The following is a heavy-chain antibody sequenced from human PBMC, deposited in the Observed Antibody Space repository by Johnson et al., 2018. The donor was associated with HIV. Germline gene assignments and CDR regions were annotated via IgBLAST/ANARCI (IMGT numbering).Heavy chain of an antibody. CDR2: ISYDGNNE. D-gene: IGHD1-26*01. CDR3: AKGSGSYASHAFDM. J-gene: IGHJ3*02. V-gene: IGHV3-30*04. CDR1: GFTFSRYA. Sequence: QVQLVESGGGVVQPGRSLRLSCAASGFTFSRYAMHWVRQAPGKGLEWVAVISYDGNNEYYAESVKGRLTISRDNSKNTLYPQMNSLRAEDTAVSYCAKGSGSYASHAFDMWGQGTMVTVSS.